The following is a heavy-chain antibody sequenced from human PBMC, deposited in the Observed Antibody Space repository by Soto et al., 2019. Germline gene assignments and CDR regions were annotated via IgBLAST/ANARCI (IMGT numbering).Heavy chain of an antibody. V-gene: IGHV1-18*01. CDR2: ISAYNGNT. Sequence: ASVKVSCKASGYTFTSYGISWVRQAPGQGLEWMGWISAYNGNTNYAQKLQGRVTMTTDTSTSTAYMELRSLRSDDTAVYYCARDRGLITGTGELVDYWGQGTLVTVSS. D-gene: IGHD1-20*01. CDR3: ARDRGLITGTGELVDY. CDR1: GYTFTSYG. J-gene: IGHJ4*02.